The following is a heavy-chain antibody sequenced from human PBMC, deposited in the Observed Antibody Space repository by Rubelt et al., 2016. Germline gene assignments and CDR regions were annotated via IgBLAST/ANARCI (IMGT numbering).Heavy chain of an antibody. Sequence: QVRLVQSGAEVKKPGASVKVSCKASGYTFTNYGISWVRQAPGQGLEWMGWISAYNGNTNYAQRVQGRVTMTPHTATSTTPRELRGLGVDDTAVYYCARASTDFWSGASNPWGQGVLVTVAS. J-gene: IGHJ5*02. D-gene: IGHD3-3*01. CDR2: ISAYNGNT. V-gene: IGHV1-18*01. CDR3: ARASTDFWSGASNP. CDR1: GYTFTNYG.